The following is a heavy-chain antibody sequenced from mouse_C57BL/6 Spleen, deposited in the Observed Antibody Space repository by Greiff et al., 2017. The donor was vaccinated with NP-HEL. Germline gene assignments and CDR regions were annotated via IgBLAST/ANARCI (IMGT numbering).Heavy chain of an antibody. V-gene: IGHV1-64*01. CDR2: IHPNSGST. Sequence: QVQLQQPGAELVKPGASVKLSCKASGYTFTSYWMHWVKQRPGQGLEWIGMIHPNSGSTNYNEKFKSKATLTVDKSSSTAYMQLSSLTSEDSAVYYCERDYDERYWYFDVWGTGTTVTVSS. CDR1: GYTFTSYW. J-gene: IGHJ1*03. D-gene: IGHD2-4*01. CDR3: ERDYDERYWYFDV.